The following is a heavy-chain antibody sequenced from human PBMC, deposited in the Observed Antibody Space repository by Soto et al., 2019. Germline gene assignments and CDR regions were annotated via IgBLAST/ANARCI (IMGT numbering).Heavy chain of an antibody. V-gene: IGHV3-11*01. CDR1: GFSFTDFY. CDR2: IHRTGSPV. J-gene: IGHJ4*02. Sequence: PXGSLRLSCAPAGFSFTDFYMVWIRQAPGKGLEWISYIHRTGSPVCYAESVKGRFTLSRDNAKTSLSLQMNSLRAEDTAVYFCARLFYNWNSWVDSWGRGTLVTVSS. CDR3: ARLFYNWNSWVDS. D-gene: IGHD1-20*01.